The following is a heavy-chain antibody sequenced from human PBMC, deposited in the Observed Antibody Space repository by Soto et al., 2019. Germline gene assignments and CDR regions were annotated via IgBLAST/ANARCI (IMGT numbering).Heavy chain of an antibody. CDR2: IFSGGNI. Sequence: HPGGSLRLSCAASGFTVSNEYMSWVRQAPGKGLEWVAIIFSGGNIYHADSVKGRFTVSRDNSRNTLDLQMNSLRAEDTSVYYCAKGDFYFWGQGTLVTVSS. CDR1: GFTVSNEY. J-gene: IGHJ4*02. D-gene: IGHD3-16*01. CDR3: AKGDFYF. V-gene: IGHV3-53*01.